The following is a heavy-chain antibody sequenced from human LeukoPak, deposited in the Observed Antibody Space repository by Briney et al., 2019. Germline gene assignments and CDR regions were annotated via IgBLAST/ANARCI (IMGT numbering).Heavy chain of an antibody. J-gene: IGHJ4*02. Sequence: SQTLSLTCTVSGGSISSGGYYWSWIRQPPGKGLEWIGYIYHSGSTYYNPSLKSRVTISVDRSKNQFSLKLSSVTAADTAVYYCARGVYYGPSYYFDYWGQGTLVTVSS. CDR3: ARGVYYGPSYYFDY. D-gene: IGHD3-10*01. CDR1: GGSISSGGYY. V-gene: IGHV4-30-2*01. CDR2: IYHSGST.